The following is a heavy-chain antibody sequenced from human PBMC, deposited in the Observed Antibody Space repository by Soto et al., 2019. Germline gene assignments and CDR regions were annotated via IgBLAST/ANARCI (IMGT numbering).Heavy chain of an antibody. CDR1: GYSFTSYW. D-gene: IGHD6-6*01. CDR2: IYPGDSDT. J-gene: IGHJ4*02. V-gene: IGHV5-51*01. CDR3: ARSYSSSSPGDY. Sequence: PGGSLKISCKGSGYSFTSYWIGRVRQLPGKGLEWMGIIYPGDSDTRYSPSFPGQVTISADKSICTAYLQWSSLKASDTAMYYCARSYSSSSPGDYWGQGTLVTVSS.